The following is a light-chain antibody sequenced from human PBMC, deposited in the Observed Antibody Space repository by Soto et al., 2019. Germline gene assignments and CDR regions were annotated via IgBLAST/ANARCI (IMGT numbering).Light chain of an antibody. CDR3: FAFTTTGSNV. Sequence: QCGLTQPASLSGAPGESITISCTRTNSDTGAYDYVSWCQQPPGKSPKLIISGGNNRPSGVSRRLSCYQSGSSSYLTLSGLQAEDEAEYFCFAFTTTGSNVCGTGTKGTGL. CDR2: GGN. J-gene: IGLJ1*01. CDR1: NSDTGAYDY. V-gene: IGLV2-14*01.